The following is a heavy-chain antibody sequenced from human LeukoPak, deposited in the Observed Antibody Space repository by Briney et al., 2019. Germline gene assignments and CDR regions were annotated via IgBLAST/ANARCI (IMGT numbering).Heavy chain of an antibody. V-gene: IGHV1-46*01. D-gene: IGHD4-17*01. CDR1: GYSFINYY. Sequence: ASVKVSCQASGYSFINYYIHWVRQAPGQGLEWMGIINPSGGSTSFAQKFQGRVTMTRDMSTSTIYMELNSLRSEDTAVYYCARAWEAVPGHYGVIDYWGQGTLVTVSS. CDR2: INPSGGST. J-gene: IGHJ4*02. CDR3: ARAWEAVPGHYGVIDY.